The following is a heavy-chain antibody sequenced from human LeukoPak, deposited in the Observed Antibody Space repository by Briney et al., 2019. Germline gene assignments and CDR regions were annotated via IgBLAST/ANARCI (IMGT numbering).Heavy chain of an antibody. D-gene: IGHD3-3*01. J-gene: IGHJ5*02. Sequence: PSETLSLTCAVYGGSFSGYYWSWIRQPPGKGLEWIGEINHSGSTNYNPSLKSRVTTSVDTSKNQFSLKLSSVTAADTAVYYCARERKYYDFWSGYPGENWFDPWGQGTLVTVSS. CDR1: GGSFSGYY. CDR3: ARERKYYDFWSGYPGENWFDP. CDR2: INHSGST. V-gene: IGHV4-34*01.